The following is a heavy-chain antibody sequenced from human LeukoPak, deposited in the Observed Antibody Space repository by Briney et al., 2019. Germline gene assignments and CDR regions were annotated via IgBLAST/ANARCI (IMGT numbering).Heavy chain of an antibody. CDR1: GFTFSSYG. CDR3: ARERRPRGRSGWSDAFDI. CDR2: IRYDGSNK. D-gene: IGHD6-19*01. Sequence: GGSLRLSCAASGFTFSSYGMHWVRQAPGKGLEWVAFIRYDGSNKYYADSVKGRFTISRDNSKNTLYLQMNSLRAEDTAVYYCARERRPRGRSGWSDAFDIWGQGTMVTVSS. J-gene: IGHJ3*02. V-gene: IGHV3-30*02.